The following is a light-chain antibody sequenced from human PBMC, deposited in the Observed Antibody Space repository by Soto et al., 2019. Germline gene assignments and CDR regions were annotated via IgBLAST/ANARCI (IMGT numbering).Light chain of an antibody. J-gene: IGLJ3*02. V-gene: IGLV1-47*01. Sequence: QPVLTQAPSASGTPGQRVTISCSGSSSNIGNNYVYWYQQFPGTAPKLLIYKNNQRPSGVPDRFSGSKSGTSASLAISGLRSEDEADYYCAAWDNSLSGGVFGGGTKLTVL. CDR2: KNN. CDR1: SSNIGNNY. CDR3: AAWDNSLSGGV.